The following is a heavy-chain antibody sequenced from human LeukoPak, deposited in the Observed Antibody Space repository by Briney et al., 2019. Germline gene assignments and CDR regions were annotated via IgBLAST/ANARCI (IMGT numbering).Heavy chain of an antibody. Sequence: GGSLRLSCAASGFTFSSYAMHWVRQAPGKGLEWVAVISYDGSNKYYADSVKGRFTISRDNSKNTLYLQMNSLRAEDTAVYYCARDSNYYDSNGYYLFDYWGQGTLVTVSS. CDR3: ARDSNYYDSNGYYLFDY. CDR2: ISYDGSNK. CDR1: GFTFSSYA. V-gene: IGHV3-30*04. D-gene: IGHD3-22*01. J-gene: IGHJ4*02.